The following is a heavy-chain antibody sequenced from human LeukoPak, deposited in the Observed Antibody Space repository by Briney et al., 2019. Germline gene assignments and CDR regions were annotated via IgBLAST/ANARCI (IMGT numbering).Heavy chain of an antibody. V-gene: IGHV3-49*04. J-gene: IGHJ4*02. Sequence: GGSLRLSCTASGFTFGDYAMSWVRQAPGKGLEWVGFIRSKAYGGTAEYAASVKGRFTISRDDSKSIAYLQMSSLKTEDTAVYYCTRGVTYYYDSSGYFPDYWGQGTLVTVSS. CDR1: GFTFGDYA. D-gene: IGHD3-22*01. CDR3: TRGVTYYYDSSGYFPDY. CDR2: IRSKAYGGTA.